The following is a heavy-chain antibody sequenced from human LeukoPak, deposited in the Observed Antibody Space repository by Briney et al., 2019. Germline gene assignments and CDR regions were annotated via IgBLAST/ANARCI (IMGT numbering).Heavy chain of an antibody. D-gene: IGHD3-22*01. CDR1: GGSISSYY. V-gene: IGHV4-59*01. CDR3: ARAGGGYDSSGYYHTGPIDY. J-gene: IGHJ4*02. CDR2: IYYSGST. Sequence: KASETLSLTCTASGGSISSYYWSWIRQPPGKGVEWIGYIYYSGSTNYNPSLKSRVTISVDTSKNQFSLKLSSVTAADTAVYYCARAGGGYDSSGYYHTGPIDYWGQGTLVTVSS.